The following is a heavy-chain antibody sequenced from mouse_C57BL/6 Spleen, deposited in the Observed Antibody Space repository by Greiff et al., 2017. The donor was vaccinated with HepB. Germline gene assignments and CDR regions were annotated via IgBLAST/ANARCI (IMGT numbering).Heavy chain of an antibody. D-gene: IGHD2-2*01. CDR1: GFTFSNYW. J-gene: IGHJ2*01. V-gene: IGHV6-3*01. CDR2: IRLKSDNYET. CDR3: AVGVTDY. Sequence: EVKVEESGGGLVQPGGSMKLSCVASGFTFSNYWMNWVRQSPEKGLEWVAQIRLKSDNYETHYAESVKGRFNISRDDSTSSVYLQKNNVRAEDTGIYYCAVGVTDYWGQGTTLTVSS.